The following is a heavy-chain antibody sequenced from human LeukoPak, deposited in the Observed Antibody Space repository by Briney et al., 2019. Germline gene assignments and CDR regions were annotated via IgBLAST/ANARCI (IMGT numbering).Heavy chain of an antibody. V-gene: IGHV3-74*01. D-gene: IGHD2-2*01. CDR1: GFIFSNYY. J-gene: IGHJ4*02. CDR3: GRGKSPAAVDD. Sequence: GGSLRLSCAASGFIFSNYYMHWVRQAPGKGLVWVSHINGDGSNVNYADSVKGRFTISGDNAKNTLYLQMNSLRVEDTALYYCGRGKSPAAVDDWGQGTLVTVSS. CDR2: INGDGSNV.